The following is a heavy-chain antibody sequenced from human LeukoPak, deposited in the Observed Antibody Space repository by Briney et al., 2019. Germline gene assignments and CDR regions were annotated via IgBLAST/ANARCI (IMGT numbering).Heavy chain of an antibody. D-gene: IGHD1-7*01. CDR2: IYYSGST. J-gene: IGHJ6*02. Sequence: SETLSLTCTVYGGSISSYYWSWIRQPPGKGLEWIGYIYYSGSTNYNPSLKSRVTISVDTSKNQFSLKLSSVIAADTAVYYCARDNWNYGSSMDVWGQGTTVTVSS. V-gene: IGHV4-59*01. CDR1: GGSISSYY. CDR3: ARDNWNYGSSMDV.